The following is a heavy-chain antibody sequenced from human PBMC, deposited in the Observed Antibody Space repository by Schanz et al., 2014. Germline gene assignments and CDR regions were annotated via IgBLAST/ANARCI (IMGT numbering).Heavy chain of an antibody. CDR3: ARDKGGYYPFDY. V-gene: IGHV3-21*01. D-gene: IGHD3-3*01. CDR1: GFTFSSYG. Sequence: VQLVESGGGLVKPGGSLRLSCAASGFTFSSYGMNWVRQAPGKGLEWVSYISSSSSYIYYADSMKGRFTISRDNAKNSLYLQMNSLRAEDTAVYYCARDKGGYYPFDYWGQGTLVTVSS. CDR2: ISSSSSYI. J-gene: IGHJ4*02.